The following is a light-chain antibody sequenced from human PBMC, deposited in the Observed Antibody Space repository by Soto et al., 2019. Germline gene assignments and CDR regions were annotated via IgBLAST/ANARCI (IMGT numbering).Light chain of an antibody. Sequence: IQLTQSPSSLSASIGDRVTITCRASQGISSYLAWYQQKPVKAPKLLIYAASTLQRGVPSRFSCSGSGTDFTLTIRSLQPADFATYYCQQLNSYPHTFGGGTKVEIK. CDR3: QQLNSYPHT. CDR2: AAS. V-gene: IGKV1-9*01. J-gene: IGKJ4*01. CDR1: QGISSY.